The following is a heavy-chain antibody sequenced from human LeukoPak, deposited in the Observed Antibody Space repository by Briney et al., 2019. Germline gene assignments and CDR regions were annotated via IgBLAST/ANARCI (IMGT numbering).Heavy chain of an antibody. J-gene: IGHJ6*03. Sequence: GVSLRLSCAASGFTFSSYAMSWVRQAPGKGLEWVSAISGSGGSTYYADSVRGRFTISRDNSKNTLYLQMNSLRAEGTAVYYCAKEEQQLVHYYYYYMDVWGKGTTVTVSS. CDR1: GFTFSSYA. CDR3: AKEEQQLVHYYYYYMDV. V-gene: IGHV3-23*01. CDR2: ISGSGGST. D-gene: IGHD6-13*01.